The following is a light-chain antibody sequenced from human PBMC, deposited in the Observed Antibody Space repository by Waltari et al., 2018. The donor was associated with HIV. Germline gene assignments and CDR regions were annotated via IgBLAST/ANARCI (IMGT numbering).Light chain of an antibody. CDR3: GTWDNSLSAFWV. J-gene: IGLJ3*02. V-gene: IGLV1-51*01. Sequence: QSVLTQPPSVSAAPGQKVTISCSGSSSTIGNNFVSWYQQLPATAPKLLIYEPNERPSGIPDRFSASKSGTSATLAITGLQTGDEAVYYCGTWDNSLSAFWVFGGGTKVTVL. CDR2: EPN. CDR1: SSTIGNNF.